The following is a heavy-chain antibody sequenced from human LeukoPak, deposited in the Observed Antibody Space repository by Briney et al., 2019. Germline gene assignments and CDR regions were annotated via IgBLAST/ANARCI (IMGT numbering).Heavy chain of an antibody. CDR3: ARTIVGAAFDY. J-gene: IGHJ4*02. V-gene: IGHV3-74*01. CDR2: IDGDGSST. Sequence: GGSLTLSCAASGFTFSNYWMHWVRQAPGKGLVWVSRIDGDGSSTSYADSVKGRFTISRDNAKNTLYLQMTSLRAEDTAVYYCARTIVGAAFDYWGQGTLVTVSS. D-gene: IGHD1-26*01. CDR1: GFTFSNYW.